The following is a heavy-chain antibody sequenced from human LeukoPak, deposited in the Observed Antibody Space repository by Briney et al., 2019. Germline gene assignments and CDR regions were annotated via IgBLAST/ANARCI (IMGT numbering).Heavy chain of an antibody. CDR2: IYYSGST. Sequence: PSETLSLTCTVSGYSISSSSYHWGWIRQPPGKGLEWIGSIYYSGSTYYNPSLKSRVTISVDTSKNQFSLKLSSVTAADTAVYYCARGFYYDSSGYDAFDIWGQGTMVTVSS. CDR3: ARGFYYDSSGYDAFDI. J-gene: IGHJ3*02. CDR1: GYSISSSSYH. D-gene: IGHD3-22*01. V-gene: IGHV4-39*01.